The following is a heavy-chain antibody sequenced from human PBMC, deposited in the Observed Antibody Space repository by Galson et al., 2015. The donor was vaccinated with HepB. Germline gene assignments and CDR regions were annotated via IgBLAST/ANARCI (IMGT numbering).Heavy chain of an antibody. J-gene: IGHJ3*02. CDR3: ARVTAWVEQQLSHALHDAFDI. CDR1: GGTFSSYA. CDR2: IIPIFGTA. Sequence: SVKVSCKASGGTFSSYATSWVRQAPGQGLEWMGGIIPIFGTANYAQKFQGRVTITADKSTSTAYMELSSLRSEDTAVYYCARVTAWVEQQLSHALHDAFDIWGQGTMVTVSS. V-gene: IGHV1-69*06. D-gene: IGHD6-13*01.